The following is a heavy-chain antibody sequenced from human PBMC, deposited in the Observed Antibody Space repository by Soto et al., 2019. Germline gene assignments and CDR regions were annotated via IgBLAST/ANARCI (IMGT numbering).Heavy chain of an antibody. J-gene: IGHJ4*02. CDR3: ARGPVTED. CDR1: GCTFSSYT. Sequence: SVKLSCKASGCTFSSYTISWVRQAPGQGLEWMGRIIPILGIANYAQKFQGRVTITADKSTSTAYMELSSLRSEDTAVYYCARGPVTEDWGQGTLVTVSS. CDR2: IIPILGIA. D-gene: IGHD4-4*01. V-gene: IGHV1-69*02.